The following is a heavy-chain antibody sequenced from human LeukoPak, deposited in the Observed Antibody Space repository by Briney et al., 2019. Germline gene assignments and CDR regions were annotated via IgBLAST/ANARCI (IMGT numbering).Heavy chain of an antibody. CDR2: IFYSGST. J-gene: IGHJ4*02. CDR3: ARQLGYCSSTSCYADKVDY. CDR1: GGSISSSSSY. D-gene: IGHD2-2*01. Sequence: SETLSLTCTVSGGSISSSSSYWGWIRQPPGKGLEWIGSIFYSGSTYYNPSLKSRVTISVDTPKNQFSLKLSSVTAADTAVYYCARQLGYCSSTSCYADKVDYWGQGTLVTVSS. V-gene: IGHV4-39*01.